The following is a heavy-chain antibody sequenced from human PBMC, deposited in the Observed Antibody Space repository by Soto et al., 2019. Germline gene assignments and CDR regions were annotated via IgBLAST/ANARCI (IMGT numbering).Heavy chain of an antibody. V-gene: IGHV1-18*04. CDR2: ISAYNGNT. CDR1: GYTFTSYG. Sequence: ASVKVSCKASGYTFTSYGSSWVRQATGQGLEWMGWISAYNGNTNYAQKLQGRVTMTTDTSTSTAYMELRSLRSDDTAVYYCARVLEDYYYYGMDVWGQGTTVTVS. D-gene: IGHD3-3*01. CDR3: ARVLEDYYYYGMDV. J-gene: IGHJ6*02.